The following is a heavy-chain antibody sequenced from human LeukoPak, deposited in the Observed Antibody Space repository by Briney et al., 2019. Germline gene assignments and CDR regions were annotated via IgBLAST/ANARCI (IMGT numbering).Heavy chain of an antibody. CDR2: IYPGDSDT. D-gene: IGHD2-15*01. CDR3: ARHKYCSGGSCYSRDWFDP. V-gene: IGHV5-51*01. J-gene: IGHJ5*02. CDR1: GYSFTSYW. Sequence: GESLKISCKGSGYSFTSYWIGWVRQMPGKGLEWMGIIYPGDSDTRYSPSFQGQVTISADKSISTAYLQWSSLKASDTAMYYCARHKYCSGGSCYSRDWFDPWGQGTLVTVSS.